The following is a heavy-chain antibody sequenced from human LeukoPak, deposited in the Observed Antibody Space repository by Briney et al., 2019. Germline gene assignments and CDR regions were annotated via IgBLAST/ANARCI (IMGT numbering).Heavy chain of an antibody. Sequence: GGSLRLSCAASGFTFSTYAMSWVRQAPGKGLEWVSAISGSGETTYDADSVKGRFTLSRDNSKNTLYLQMNSLRAEDTAVYYCAKDRRTVGAFDVWGQGTMVIVSS. CDR1: GFTFSTYA. V-gene: IGHV3-23*01. J-gene: IGHJ3*01. CDR2: ISGSGETT. CDR3: AKDRRTVGAFDV. D-gene: IGHD1-1*01.